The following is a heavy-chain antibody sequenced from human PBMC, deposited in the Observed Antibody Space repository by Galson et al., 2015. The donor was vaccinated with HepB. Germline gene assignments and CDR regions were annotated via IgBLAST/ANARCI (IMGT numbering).Heavy chain of an antibody. V-gene: IGHV1-69*01. CDR2: IIPIFGTA. Sequence: SGGTFSSYAISWVRQAPGQGLEWMGGIIPIFGTANYAQKFQGRVTITADESTSTAYMELSSLRSEDTAVYYCARDTSYCSSTSCYKDYYYGMDVWGKGTTVTVSS. D-gene: IGHD2-2*02. CDR1: GGTFSSYA. CDR3: ARDTSYCSSTSCYKDYYYGMDV. J-gene: IGHJ6*04.